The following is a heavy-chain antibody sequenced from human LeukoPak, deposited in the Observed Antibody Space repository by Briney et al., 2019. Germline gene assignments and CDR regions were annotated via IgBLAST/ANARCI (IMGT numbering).Heavy chain of an antibody. D-gene: IGHD3-22*01. CDR1: GGSISSSSYY. J-gene: IGHJ4*02. Sequence: SETLSLTCTVSGGSISSSSYYWGWIRQPPGKGLEWIGSIYYSGSTYYNPSLKSRVTISVDTSKNQFPLKLSSVTAADTAVYYCARQPSYDSSGYCGYWGQGTLVTVSS. CDR3: ARQPSYDSSGYCGY. V-gene: IGHV4-39*01. CDR2: IYYSGST.